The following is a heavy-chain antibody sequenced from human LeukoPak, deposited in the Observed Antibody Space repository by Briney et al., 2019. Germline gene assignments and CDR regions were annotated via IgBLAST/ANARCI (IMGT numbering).Heavy chain of an antibody. D-gene: IGHD3-22*01. CDR1: GGTFSSYA. Sequence: SVKVSCKASGGTFSSYAISWVREAPGQGLEWMGGIIPIFGTANYARKFQGRVTITADESTSTAYMELSSLRSEDTAVYYCAGGYYSSGYYTLDYWGQGTLVTVSS. J-gene: IGHJ4*02. CDR3: AGGYYSSGYYTLDY. CDR2: IIPIFGTA. V-gene: IGHV1-69*13.